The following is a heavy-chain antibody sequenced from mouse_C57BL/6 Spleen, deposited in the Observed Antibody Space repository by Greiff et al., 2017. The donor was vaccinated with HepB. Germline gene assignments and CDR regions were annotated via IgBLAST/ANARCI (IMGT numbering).Heavy chain of an antibody. CDR2: IHPNSGST. Sequence: QVQLQQPGAELVKPGASVKLSCKASGYTFTSYWMHWVKQRPGQGLEWIGMIHPNSGSTNYNEKFKSKATLTVDKSSSTAYMQLSSLTSEDSAVYYCAGTTVVATRYFDVWGTGTTVTVSS. CDR3: AGTTVVATRYFDV. D-gene: IGHD1-1*01. CDR1: GYTFTSYW. V-gene: IGHV1-64*01. J-gene: IGHJ1*03.